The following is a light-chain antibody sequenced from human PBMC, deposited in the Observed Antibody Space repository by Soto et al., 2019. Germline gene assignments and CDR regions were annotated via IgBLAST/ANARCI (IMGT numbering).Light chain of an antibody. V-gene: IGLV2-14*01. CDR2: EVT. J-gene: IGLJ1*01. Sequence: LTLPSSVSGSPGQSITISCTETSSDVGGYNYVSWYQQHPGKAPKLMLYEVTNRPSGVSNRFSGSKCGNTASLTISGLQAEDEADYYCSSYTSSTTYVFATGTKVTVL. CDR3: SSYTSSTTYV. CDR1: SSDVGGYNY.